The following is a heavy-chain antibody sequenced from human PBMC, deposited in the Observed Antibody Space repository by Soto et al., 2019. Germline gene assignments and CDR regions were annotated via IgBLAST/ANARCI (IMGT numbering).Heavy chain of an antibody. Sequence: GGSLRLSCAASGFTFSSYAMHWVRQAPGKGLEWVAVISYDGSNKYYADSVKGRFTISRDNSKNTLYLQMNSLRAEDTAVYYCARVLPPLSSGRDPSYGYWGQGTLVTVSS. V-gene: IGHV3-30-3*01. CDR3: ARVLPPLSSGRDPSYGY. J-gene: IGHJ4*02. D-gene: IGHD6-19*01. CDR2: ISYDGSNK. CDR1: GFTFSSYA.